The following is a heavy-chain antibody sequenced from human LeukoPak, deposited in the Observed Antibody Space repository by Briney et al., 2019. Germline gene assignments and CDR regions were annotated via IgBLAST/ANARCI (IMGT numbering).Heavy chain of an antibody. D-gene: IGHD3-10*02. V-gene: IGHV4-59*01. Sequence: SETLSLTCTVSGGSISSYYWSWIRQPPGKGLEWIGYIYYSGSTNYNPSLKSRVTISVDTSKNQFSLKLSSVTAADTAVYYCARVKMTRPDYVWSQGTLVTVFS. CDR2: IYYSGST. J-gene: IGHJ4*02. CDR1: GGSISSYY. CDR3: ARVKMTRPDYV.